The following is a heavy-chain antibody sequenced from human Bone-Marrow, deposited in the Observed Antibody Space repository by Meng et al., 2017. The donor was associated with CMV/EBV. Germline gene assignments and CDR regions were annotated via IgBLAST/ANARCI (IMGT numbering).Heavy chain of an antibody. D-gene: IGHD5-18*01. V-gene: IGHV3-53*01. J-gene: IGHJ6*02. CDR3: ASGTAMVPSYYYYYGMDV. Sequence: GGSLRLSCAPLGFTFSSNYWSWVRQAPGKGLEWVSVIDSGGSTYYADSVKGRFTISRDNSKNTLYLQMNSLRAEDTDVYYCASGTAMVPSYYYYYGMDVWGQRTTVTVSS. CDR2: IDSGGST. CDR1: GFTFSSNY.